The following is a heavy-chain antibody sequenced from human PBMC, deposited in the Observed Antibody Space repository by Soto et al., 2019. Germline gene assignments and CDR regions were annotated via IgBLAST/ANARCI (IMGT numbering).Heavy chain of an antibody. D-gene: IGHD2-2*02. CDR2: ISYDGSNK. J-gene: IGHJ6*02. CDR3: AKDAPPDCSTSCYTSGMDV. CDR1: GFTFSSYG. V-gene: IGHV3-30*18. Sequence: QVQLVESGGGVVQPGRSLRLSCAASGFTFSSYGMHWVRQAPGKGLEWVAVISYDGSNKYYADSVKGRFTISRDNSKNTLYLHMNSLRAEDTAVYYCAKDAPPDCSTSCYTSGMDVWGQGTTVTVSS.